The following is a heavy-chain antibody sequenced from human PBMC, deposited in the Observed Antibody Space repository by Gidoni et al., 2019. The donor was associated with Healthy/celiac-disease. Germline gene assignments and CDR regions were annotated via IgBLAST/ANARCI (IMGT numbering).Heavy chain of an antibody. D-gene: IGHD3-3*01. V-gene: IGHV3-7*01. Sequence: EVQLVASGGGLVQTGGSLRLSCAAAGFTFSSYWMSWVRQAPGKGLEWVANIKQDGSEKYYVDSVKGRFTISRDNAKNSLYLQMNSLRAEDTAVYYCARELNFWSGYLYGMDVWGQGTTVTVSS. CDR2: IKQDGSEK. J-gene: IGHJ6*02. CDR1: GFTFSSYW. CDR3: ARELNFWSGYLYGMDV.